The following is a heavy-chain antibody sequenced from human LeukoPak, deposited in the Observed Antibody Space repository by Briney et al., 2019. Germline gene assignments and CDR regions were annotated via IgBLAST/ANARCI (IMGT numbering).Heavy chain of an antibody. D-gene: IGHD3-22*01. Sequence: GASVKLSCKASGGTFISYTISWARQAPGQGLEWMGRIIPILGIANYAQKFQGRVTITADKSTSTACMDLSSLRSEDTAVYYCAREDSQLTMISDYYYGMDVWGQGTTVTVSS. V-gene: IGHV1-69*04. CDR3: AREDSQLTMISDYYYGMDV. J-gene: IGHJ6*02. CDR2: IIPILGIA. CDR1: GGTFISYT.